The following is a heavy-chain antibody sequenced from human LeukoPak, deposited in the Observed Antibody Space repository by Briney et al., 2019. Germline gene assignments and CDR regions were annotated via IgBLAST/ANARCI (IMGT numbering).Heavy chain of an antibody. D-gene: IGHD6-19*01. CDR3: AKDQKTGRIAVLGD. CDR2: ISGSGGST. Sequence: TGGSLRLSCAASGFTFSSYARSWVRQAPGKGLEWVSAISGSGGSTYYADSVKGRFTISRDNSKNTLYLQMNSLRAEDTAVYYCAKDQKTGRIAVLGDWGQGTLVTVSS. V-gene: IGHV3-23*01. J-gene: IGHJ4*02. CDR1: GFTFSSYA.